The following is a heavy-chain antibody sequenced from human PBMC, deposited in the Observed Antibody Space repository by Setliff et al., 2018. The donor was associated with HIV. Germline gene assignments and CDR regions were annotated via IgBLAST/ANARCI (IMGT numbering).Heavy chain of an antibody. CDR2: INTNTGNP. Sequence: ASVKVSCKASGYSFADYAMNWVRQAPRQGLEWMGYINTNTGNPTYAQGFTGRFVFSFDTSATTAYLQITGLRTEDTAVYFCARGGTHYDFWSGYRLGYFDLWGRGTLVTVSS. CDR3: ARGGTHYDFWSGYRLGYFDL. J-gene: IGHJ2*01. V-gene: IGHV7-4-1*02. CDR1: GYSFADYA. D-gene: IGHD3-3*01.